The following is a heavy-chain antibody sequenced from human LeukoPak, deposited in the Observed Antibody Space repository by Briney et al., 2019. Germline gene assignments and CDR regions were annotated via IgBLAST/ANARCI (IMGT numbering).Heavy chain of an antibody. CDR2: ISYSGGT. Sequence: SEILSLTCTVSGGSISRYYWSWIRQPPGKGLEWIGYISYSGGTNYNPSHKSRVTISVDTSKNQHSLKLSSVTAADTAVYYCARDLDNSGWYVFDYWGQGNLVTVSS. CDR1: GGSISRYY. J-gene: IGHJ4*02. D-gene: IGHD6-19*01. V-gene: IGHV4-59*01. CDR3: ARDLDNSGWYVFDY.